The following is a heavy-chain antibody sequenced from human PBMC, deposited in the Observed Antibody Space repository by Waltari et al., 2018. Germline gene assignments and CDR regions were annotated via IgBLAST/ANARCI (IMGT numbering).Heavy chain of an antibody. CDR1: GFTFRNYA. V-gene: IGHV3-23*01. Sequence: EVQLLESGGGLVQPGGSLRLSCEASGFTFRNYAMAWVRQAPGKGLEWVSGIGAVGGARGNAEYVKGRFTISRNNSKNTLYLQLNSLRAEDTAKYYCAKDVISDWEGNYFDHWGQGTLVTVSS. D-gene: IGHD3-16*02. CDR2: IGAVGGAR. J-gene: IGHJ4*02. CDR3: AKDVISDWEGNYFDH.